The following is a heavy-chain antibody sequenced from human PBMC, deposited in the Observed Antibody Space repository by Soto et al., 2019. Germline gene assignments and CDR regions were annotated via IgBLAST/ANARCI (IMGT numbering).Heavy chain of an antibody. CDR1: GFSFSSYV. Sequence: GGSLRLSCAASGFSFSSYVMYWVRQAPGKGLEYVSAISSNGGSTYYANSVKGRFTISRDNSKNTLYLQMGSLRDEDMAVYYCARERTTVTPSAQYNWFDPWGQGTLVTVSS. J-gene: IGHJ5*02. CDR3: ARERTTVTPSAQYNWFDP. CDR2: ISSNGGST. D-gene: IGHD4-4*01. V-gene: IGHV3-64*01.